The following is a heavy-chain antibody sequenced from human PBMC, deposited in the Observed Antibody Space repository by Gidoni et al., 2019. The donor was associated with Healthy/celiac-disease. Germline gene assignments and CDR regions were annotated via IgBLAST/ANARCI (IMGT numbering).Heavy chain of an antibody. J-gene: IGHJ3*02. V-gene: IGHV3-23*01. CDR1: GFTFSRYA. CDR2: ISGSGGST. Sequence: EVQLLESGGGLVQPGGSLRLSCAASGFTFSRYAMSWVRQAPGKGLEWVSAISGSGGSTYYADSVKGRFTISRDNSKNTLYLQMNSLRAEDTAVYYCAKEDQRYSGYDLPAAFDIWGQGTMVTVSS. D-gene: IGHD5-12*01. CDR3: AKEDQRYSGYDLPAAFDI.